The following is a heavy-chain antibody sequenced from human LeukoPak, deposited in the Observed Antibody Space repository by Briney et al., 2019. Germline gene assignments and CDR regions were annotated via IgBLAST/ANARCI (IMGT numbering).Heavy chain of an antibody. V-gene: IGHV3-73*01. CDR2: IRSKANTYAT. CDR3: SAAVGTDFYDYGMDV. CDR1: GFTFSGSA. J-gene: IGHJ6*02. Sequence: GGSLRLSCAASGFTFSGSAMHWVRQASGKGLEWVGRIRSKANTYATAYTASVKGRFSISRDDSKNTAYLQLNSLKTEDTAVYYCSAAVGTDFYDYGMDVWGQGTTVTVSS. D-gene: IGHD6-13*01.